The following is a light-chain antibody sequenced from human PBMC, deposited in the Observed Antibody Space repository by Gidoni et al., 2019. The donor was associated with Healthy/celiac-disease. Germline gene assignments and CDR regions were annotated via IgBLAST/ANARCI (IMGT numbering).Light chain of an antibody. CDR3: QQYNNWPPEYT. V-gene: IGKV3-15*01. Sequence: EIVMTQSPATLSVSPGERATLSCRASQSVSRNLAWYQQKPGQAPRLLIYGASTRATGIPARFSGSGSGTEFTLTISSLQYEDFAVYYCQQYNNWPPEYTFGQGTKLEIK. J-gene: IGKJ2*01. CDR1: QSVSRN. CDR2: GAS.